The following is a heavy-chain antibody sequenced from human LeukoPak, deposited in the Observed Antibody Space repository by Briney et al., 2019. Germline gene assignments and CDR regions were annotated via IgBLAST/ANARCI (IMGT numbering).Heavy chain of an antibody. CDR2: IKEDGSET. D-gene: IGHD2/OR15-2a*01. CDR3: ARRIQVQTTFDW. V-gene: IGHV3-7*01. CDR1: GFIFSNYW. J-gene: IGHJ4*02. Sequence: GGSLRLSCAASGFIFSNYWMSWVRQAPGKGLEWVAHIKEDGSETYYVDSVKGRFTISRDNAKNSLDLQMNSLRAEDTAVYYCARRIQVQTTFDWWGQGTLVTVSS.